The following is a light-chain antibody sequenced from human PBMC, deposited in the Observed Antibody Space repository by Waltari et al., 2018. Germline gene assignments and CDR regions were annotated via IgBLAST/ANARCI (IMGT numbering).Light chain of an antibody. CDR3: QQYNNYFT. CDR2: KAS. J-gene: IGKJ2*01. V-gene: IGKV1-5*03. CDR1: QSISTW. Sequence: DIQMTKSPSTLSASVGDRVTITCRASQSISTWLAWYQQKPGKAPNLLIYKASNLASGVPSRFSGSGSGTEFTLTISSLQPDDFATYYCQQYNNYFTFGQGTRLELK.